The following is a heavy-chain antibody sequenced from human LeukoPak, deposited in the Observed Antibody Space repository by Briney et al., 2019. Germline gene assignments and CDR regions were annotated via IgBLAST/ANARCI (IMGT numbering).Heavy chain of an antibody. V-gene: IGHV1-46*01. Sequence: GASVKVSCKASGYTFTSYYMHWVRQAPGQGLEWMGIINPSGVSTSYAQKFQGRVTMTRDTSTSTVYMELSSLRSEDTAVYYCARAAISGWYIFEWDYYYYGMDVWGQGTTVTVSS. D-gene: IGHD6-19*01. J-gene: IGHJ6*02. CDR2: INPSGVST. CDR1: GYTFTSYY. CDR3: ARAAISGWYIFEWDYYYYGMDV.